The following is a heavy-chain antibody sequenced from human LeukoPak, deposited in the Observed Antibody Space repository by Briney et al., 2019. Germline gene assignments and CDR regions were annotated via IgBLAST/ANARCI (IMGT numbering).Heavy chain of an antibody. D-gene: IGHD3-22*01. Sequence: GASVKVSCKASGYTFTSDYINWVRQATGQGLEWMGWMNPDSGNTGYAQKFQGRVTMTRNTSISTAYMELSSLRSEDTAVYYCASGCDSSRNWFDPWGQGTLVTVSS. V-gene: IGHV1-8*01. CDR3: ASGCDSSRNWFDP. CDR1: GYTFTSDY. CDR2: MNPDSGNT. J-gene: IGHJ5*02.